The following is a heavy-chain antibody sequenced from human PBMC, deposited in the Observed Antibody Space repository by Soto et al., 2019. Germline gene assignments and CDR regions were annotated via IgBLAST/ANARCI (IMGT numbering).Heavy chain of an antibody. CDR3: ARDRPTMDDFWSGYSVYFDY. V-gene: IGHV1-2*02. Sequence: ASVKVSCKASGYTFTGYYMHWVRQAPGQGLEWMGWINPNSGGTNYAQKFQGRVTMTRDTSISTAYMEPSRLRSDDTAVYYCARDRPTMDDFWSGYSVYFDYWGQGTLVTVSS. J-gene: IGHJ4*02. CDR2: INPNSGGT. D-gene: IGHD3-3*01. CDR1: GYTFTGYY.